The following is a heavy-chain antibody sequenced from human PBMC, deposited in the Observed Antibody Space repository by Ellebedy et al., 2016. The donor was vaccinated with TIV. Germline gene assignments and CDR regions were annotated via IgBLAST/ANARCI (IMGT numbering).Heavy chain of an antibody. CDR2: ISYSGSI. V-gene: IGHV4-39*07. CDR3: ARAGYCSSTSCYLRWFDP. D-gene: IGHD2-2*01. Sequence: SETLSLTXSVSGDSISISTTHYWGWIRQPPGKGLEWIGMISYSGSIYYNPSLKSRVTISVDTSKNQFSLKLSSVTAADTAVYYCARAGYCSSTSCYLRWFDPWGQGTLVTVSS. CDR1: GDSISISTTHY. J-gene: IGHJ5*02.